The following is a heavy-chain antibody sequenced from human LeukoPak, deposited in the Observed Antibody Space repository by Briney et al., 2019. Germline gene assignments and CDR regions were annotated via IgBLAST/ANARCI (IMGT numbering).Heavy chain of an antibody. Sequence: GGSLRLSCAASGYTFGDYGMSWVRQVPGKGLEWVSYISSSGSTIYYADSVKGRFTISRDNAKNSLYLQMNSLRAEDTAVYYCAELGITMIGGVWGKGTTVTISS. CDR2: ISSSGSTI. D-gene: IGHD3-10*02. CDR3: AELGITMIGGV. CDR1: GYTFGDYG. J-gene: IGHJ6*04. V-gene: IGHV3-11*04.